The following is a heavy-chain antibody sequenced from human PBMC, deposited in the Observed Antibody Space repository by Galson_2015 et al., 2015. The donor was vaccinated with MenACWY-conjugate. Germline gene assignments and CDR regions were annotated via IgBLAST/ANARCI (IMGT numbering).Heavy chain of an antibody. CDR2: INHSGST. Sequence: ETLSLTCAVYGGSFSGYYWSWIRQPPGKGLEWIGEINHSGSTNYNPSLKSRVTISVDTSKNQFSLKLSSVTAADTAVYYCARGRIQLWKYYFDYWGQGTLVTVSS. D-gene: IGHD5-18*01. J-gene: IGHJ4*02. V-gene: IGHV4-34*01. CDR1: GGSFSGYY. CDR3: ARGRIQLWKYYFDY.